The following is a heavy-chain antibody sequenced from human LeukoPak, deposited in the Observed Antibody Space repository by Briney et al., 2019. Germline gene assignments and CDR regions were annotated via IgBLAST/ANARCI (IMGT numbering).Heavy chain of an antibody. CDR3: ARDRGSSGWDFDY. Sequence: PGGSLRLSCAASGFTFSSDSMNWVSHAPGEGLEWVSSISSSSSYIYYSDSVKGRFTISRDNAKNSLYLQMNSLRAEDTAVYYCARDRGSSGWDFDYWGQGTLVTVSS. D-gene: IGHD6-19*01. V-gene: IGHV3-21*01. CDR1: GFTFSSDS. J-gene: IGHJ4*02. CDR2: ISSSSSYI.